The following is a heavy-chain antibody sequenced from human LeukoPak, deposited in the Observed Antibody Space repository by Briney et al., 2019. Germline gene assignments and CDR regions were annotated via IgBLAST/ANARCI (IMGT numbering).Heavy chain of an antibody. CDR2: ISAYNGNT. Sequence: ASVKVSCKASGYTFTSYGISWVRQAPGQGLEWMGWISAYNGNTNYAQKLQGRVTMTTDTSTSTAYMELRSLRSDDTAVYYCARGSGYCSSTSCYPFDYWGQGTLSPSPQ. J-gene: IGHJ4*02. CDR1: GYTFTSYG. V-gene: IGHV1-18*01. D-gene: IGHD2-2*01. CDR3: ARGSGYCSSTSCYPFDY.